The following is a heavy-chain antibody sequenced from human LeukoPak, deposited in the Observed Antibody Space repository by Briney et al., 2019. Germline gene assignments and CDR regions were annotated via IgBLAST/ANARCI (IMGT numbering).Heavy chain of an antibody. D-gene: IGHD3-16*01. CDR1: GGSVSSHTYY. CDR3: ARVSDGGRRGDY. V-gene: IGHV4-39*01. Sequence: PSETLSLTCTVSGGSVSSHTYYWGWIRQPPGKGLEWIGSMHYIGSSYYNPSLKSRVTISIDTSKNQFSLKLSSVTAADTAVYYSARVSDGGRRGDYWGQGTLVTVSS. CDR2: MHYIGSS. J-gene: IGHJ4*02.